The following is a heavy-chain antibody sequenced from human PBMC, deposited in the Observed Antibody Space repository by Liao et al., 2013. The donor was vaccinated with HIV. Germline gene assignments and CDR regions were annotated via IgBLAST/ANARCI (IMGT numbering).Heavy chain of an antibody. CDR1: GASISRSSYY. J-gene: IGHJ3*01. CDR3: AARITISGVAIPHALDV. CDR2: FYYSGIT. Sequence: QLQLQESGPGLVKPSETLSLTCSVSGASISRSSYYWGWVRQPPGKGLEWIGIFYYSGITNYNASLKSRVTISVDTSKNQFSLKLTSVTAADTAVYYCAARITISGVAIPHALDVWGQGTMVAVSS. D-gene: IGHD3-3*01. V-gene: IGHV4-39*07.